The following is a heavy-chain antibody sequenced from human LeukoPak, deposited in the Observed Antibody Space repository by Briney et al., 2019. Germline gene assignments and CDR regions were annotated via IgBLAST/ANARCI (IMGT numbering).Heavy chain of an antibody. Sequence: SETLSLTCAVYGGSFSGYYWSWIRQPPGKGLEWIGEINHSGSTNYNPSLNSRVTISVDTSKNQFSLKLSSVTAADTAVYYCARIYDILTGYLDYWGQGTLVTVSS. CDR2: INHSGST. CDR3: ARIYDILTGYLDY. V-gene: IGHV4-34*01. J-gene: IGHJ4*02. CDR1: GGSFSGYY. D-gene: IGHD3-9*01.